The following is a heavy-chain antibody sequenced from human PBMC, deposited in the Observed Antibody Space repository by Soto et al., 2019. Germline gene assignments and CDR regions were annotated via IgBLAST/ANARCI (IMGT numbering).Heavy chain of an antibody. CDR2: IYYSGST. CDR3: ARPGHCSSTRCYTPYNWFDP. J-gene: IGHJ5*02. Sequence: LPETLSLTCTVSGGSISSSSYYWGWIRQPPGKGLEWIGSIYYSGSTYYNPSLKSRVTISVDTSKNQFSLKLSSVTAADTAVYYCARPGHCSSTRCYTPYNWFDPWGQGTLVIVSS. D-gene: IGHD2-2*02. V-gene: IGHV4-39*01. CDR1: GGSISSSSYY.